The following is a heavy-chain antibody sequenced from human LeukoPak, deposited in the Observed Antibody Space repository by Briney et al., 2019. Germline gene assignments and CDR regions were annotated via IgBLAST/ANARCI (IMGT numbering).Heavy chain of an antibody. CDR2: IFHNGNT. CDR1: GYSISSDYY. D-gene: IGHD5-18*01. CDR3: ARIEDVTRGYNHTYYFDY. Sequence: SETLSLTCTVSGYSISSDYYWGWIRQPPGKGLEWIGNIFHNGNTYYNPSLKSRVTMSIDTSKKQFSLKLRTATAADTAVYYCARIEDVTRGYNHTYYFDYWGQGTLVTVSS. J-gene: IGHJ4*02. V-gene: IGHV4-38-2*02.